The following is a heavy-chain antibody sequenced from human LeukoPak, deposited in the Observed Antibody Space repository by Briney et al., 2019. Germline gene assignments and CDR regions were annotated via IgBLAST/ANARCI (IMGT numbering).Heavy chain of an antibody. J-gene: IGHJ4*02. CDR1: GFTFTNYG. CDR2: LSGNVHNP. D-gene: IGHD3-9*01. Sequence: PGGSLRLSCEASGFTFTNYGMAWVRQAPGKGLEWVSGLSGNVHNPYYADSVKGRFIISRDNSKNTLYLQMNSLRAEDTAVYYCAKDYFKARFDILTGYAIDYWGQGTLVTVSS. V-gene: IGHV3-23*01. CDR3: AKDYFKARFDILTGYAIDY.